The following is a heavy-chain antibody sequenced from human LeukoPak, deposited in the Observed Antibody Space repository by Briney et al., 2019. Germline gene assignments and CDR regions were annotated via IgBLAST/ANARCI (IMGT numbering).Heavy chain of an antibody. CDR1: GGSINRNTYY. V-gene: IGHV4-39*01. J-gene: IGHJ4*02. CDR2: IYYTGST. CDR3: ARNFRTEIRIDY. Sequence: SSETLSLTCTVSGGSINRNTYYWVWIRQPPGKGLEWIGSIYYTGSTYFNPPLKSRVTISVDTSKNQFSLKLSSVTAADTAMYFCARNFRTEIRIDYWGQGTLVTVSP. D-gene: IGHD1-14*01.